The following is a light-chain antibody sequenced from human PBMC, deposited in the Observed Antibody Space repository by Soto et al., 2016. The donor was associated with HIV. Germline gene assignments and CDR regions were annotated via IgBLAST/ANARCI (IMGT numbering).Light chain of an antibody. CDR2: GQN. J-gene: IGLJ2*01. CDR1: SLRIYY. Sequence: SSELTQDPAVSVALGQTVRITCQGDSLRIYYASWYQQKPGEAPVLVMYGQNNRPSGIPDRFSASSSGNXTSLTITGAQAEDEADYYCNSRXNSVNHHVVFGGGTKLTVL. V-gene: IGLV3-19*01. CDR3: NSRXNSVNHHVV.